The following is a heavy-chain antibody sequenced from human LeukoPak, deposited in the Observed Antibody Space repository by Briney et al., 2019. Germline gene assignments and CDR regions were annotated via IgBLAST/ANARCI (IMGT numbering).Heavy chain of an antibody. V-gene: IGHV3-11*01. D-gene: IGHD3-16*01. CDR3: ARDIHESAPDYDQ. J-gene: IGHJ4*02. CDR1: GFIFTDYF. Sequence: GGSLRLPCAASGFIFTDYFMSWIRQAPGKGLEWVAYISGSGSTIYYADSVKGRFTISRNNAKNSLYLQMNSLRVEDTAVYYCARDIHESAPDYDQWGQGTRVTVSP. CDR2: ISGSGSTI.